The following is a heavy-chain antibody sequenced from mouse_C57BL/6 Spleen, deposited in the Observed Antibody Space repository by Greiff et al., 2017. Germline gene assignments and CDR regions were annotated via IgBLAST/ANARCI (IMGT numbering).Heavy chain of an antibody. CDR1: GYTFTSYW. V-gene: IGHV1-64*01. J-gene: IGHJ3*01. Sequence: VQLQQPGAELVKPGASVKLSCKASGYTFTSYWMHWVKQRPGQGLEWIGMIHPNSGSTNYNEKFKSKATLTIDKSSSTAYMQLSSLTSEDSAVFYCARRDYDGGGGLFAYWGQGTLVTVSA. CDR3: ARRDYDGGGGLFAY. CDR2: IHPNSGST. D-gene: IGHD2-4*01.